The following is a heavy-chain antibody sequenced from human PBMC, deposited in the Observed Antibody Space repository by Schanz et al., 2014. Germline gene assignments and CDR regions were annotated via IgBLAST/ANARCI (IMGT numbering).Heavy chain of an antibody. V-gene: IGHV3-33*08. CDR2: MWNDGIKT. CDR3: ARDPNTSAWLPYFDT. D-gene: IGHD6-19*01. CDR1: GFTFSDAW. J-gene: IGHJ4*02. Sequence: QVQLVESGGGLVKPGGSLRLSCAASGFTFSDAWMTWVRQAPGKGLEWVAVMWNDGIKTHYADSGKGRFTISRDNSKNTVYLQMNSLRTDDTAMYYCARDPNTSAWLPYFDTWGQGTLVTVSS.